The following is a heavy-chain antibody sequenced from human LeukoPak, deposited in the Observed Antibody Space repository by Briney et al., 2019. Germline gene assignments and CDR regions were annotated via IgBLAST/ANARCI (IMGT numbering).Heavy chain of an antibody. J-gene: IGHJ5*02. CDR3: ARGSSGWYGFDP. CDR1: GFTFSSYS. CDR2: ISSSRSTI. D-gene: IGHD6-19*01. V-gene: IGHV3-48*02. Sequence: GGSLRLSCAASGFTFSSYSMNWVRQAPGKGLEWVSYISSSRSTIYYADSVKGRFTISRDNAKNSLYLQMNSLRDEDTAVYYCARGSSGWYGFDPWGQGTLVTVSS.